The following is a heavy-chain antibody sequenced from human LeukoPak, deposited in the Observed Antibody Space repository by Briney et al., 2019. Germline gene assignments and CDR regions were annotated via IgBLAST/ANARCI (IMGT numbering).Heavy chain of an antibody. D-gene: IGHD4-17*01. CDR1: GGSISSSGYY. Sequence: SETLSLTCTVSGGSISSSGYYWGWIRQPPGKGLEWIGSIYYSGSTYYNPSLKSRVTISVDTSKNQFSLKLSSVTAADTAVYYCARDRPIYGDPTGFDPWGQGTLVTVSS. V-gene: IGHV4-39*07. CDR2: IYYSGST. CDR3: ARDRPIYGDPTGFDP. J-gene: IGHJ5*02.